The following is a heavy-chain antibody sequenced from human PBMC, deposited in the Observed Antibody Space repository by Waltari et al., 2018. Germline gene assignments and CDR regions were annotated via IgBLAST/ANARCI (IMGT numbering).Heavy chain of an antibody. V-gene: IGHV3-9*01. D-gene: IGHD6-6*01. J-gene: IGHJ5*02. Sequence: EVQLVEPGGDFVQPGMSLRLSCAASGLSFDDYAMHWVRQAPGRGLEWVSGISWNSGRIGYADSVKGRFTISRDSAKNSLYLQMNSLRAEDTALYYCAKDRAYSSSSLWFDPWGQGTLVTVSS. CDR3: AKDRAYSSSSLWFDP. CDR2: ISWNSGRI. CDR1: GLSFDDYA.